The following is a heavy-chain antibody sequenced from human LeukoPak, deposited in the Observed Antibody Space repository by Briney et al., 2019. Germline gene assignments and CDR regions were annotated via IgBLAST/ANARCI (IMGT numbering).Heavy chain of an antibody. CDR3: ARERIYFGSGGDLRDARLFYYYGMDV. V-gene: IGHV3-48*01. D-gene: IGHD3-10*01. Sequence: GGSLRLSCAASGFTFSSYSMNWVRQALGKRLEWLSYISGGSGSIIHADSVRGRFTISRDSSKNTLYLQMNNLRAEDTAVYYCARERIYFGSGGDLRDARLFYYYGMDVWGQGTTVTVSS. CDR2: ISGGSGSI. CDR1: GFTFSSYS. J-gene: IGHJ6*02.